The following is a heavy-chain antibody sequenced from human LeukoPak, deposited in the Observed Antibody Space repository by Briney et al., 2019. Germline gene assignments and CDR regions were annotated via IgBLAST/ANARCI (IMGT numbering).Heavy chain of an antibody. CDR1: GFTFSSYA. CDR2: ISGSGGST. Sequence: GGSLRLSCAASGFTFSSYAMSWVRQAPGKGLEWVSAISGSGGSTYYADSVRGRFTISRDNSKHTLYLQMHSLRGEDMAVYYCAKDSTVTTAWGQGTLVTVSS. CDR3: AKDSTVTTA. V-gene: IGHV3-23*01. J-gene: IGHJ5*02. D-gene: IGHD4-17*01.